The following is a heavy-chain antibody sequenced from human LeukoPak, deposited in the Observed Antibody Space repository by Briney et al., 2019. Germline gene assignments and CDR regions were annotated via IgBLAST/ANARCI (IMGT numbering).Heavy chain of an antibody. CDR3: ARGGCYDSSGYQGIDY. CDR1: GGSISSGGYS. Sequence: PSETLSLTCAVSGGSISSGGYSWSWIRQPPGKGLEWIGYIYHSGSTYYNPSLKSRVTISVDRSKNQFSLKLSSVTAADTAVYYCARGGCYDSSGYQGIDYWGQGTLVTVSS. J-gene: IGHJ4*02. D-gene: IGHD3-22*01. CDR2: IYHSGST. V-gene: IGHV4-30-2*01.